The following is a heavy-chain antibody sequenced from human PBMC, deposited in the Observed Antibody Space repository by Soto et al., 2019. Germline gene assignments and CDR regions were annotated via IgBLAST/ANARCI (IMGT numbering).Heavy chain of an antibody. J-gene: IGHJ3*02. CDR1: GFTFSSYA. CDR2: ISGSGGST. V-gene: IGHV3-23*01. Sequence: GGSLRLSCAASGFTFSSYAMSWVRQAPGKGLEWVSAISGSGGSTYYADSVKGRFTISRDNSKNTLYLQMNSLRAEDTAVYYCAKVLGRYSGYDLGAFDIWGQGTMVTVSS. D-gene: IGHD5-12*01. CDR3: AKVLGRYSGYDLGAFDI.